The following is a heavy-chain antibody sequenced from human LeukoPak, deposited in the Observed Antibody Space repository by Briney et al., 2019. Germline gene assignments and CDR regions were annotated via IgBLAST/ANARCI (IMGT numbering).Heavy chain of an antibody. CDR1: GFTFSSYA. V-gene: IGHV3-23*01. CDR2: ISGSGGST. J-gene: IGHJ6*02. CDR3: ATSGRYCSSTSCPYYYYGMDV. D-gene: IGHD2-2*01. Sequence: PGGSLRLSCAASGFTFSSYAMSWVRQAPGKGLEWVSAISGSGGSTYYADSVKGRFTISRDNSKNTLYLQMNSLRAEDTAVYYCATSGRYCSSTSCPYYYYGMDVWGQGTTVTVSS.